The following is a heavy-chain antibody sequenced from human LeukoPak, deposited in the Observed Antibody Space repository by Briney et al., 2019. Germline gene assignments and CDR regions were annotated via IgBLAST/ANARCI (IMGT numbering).Heavy chain of an antibody. Sequence: GGSLRLSCAASGFTFSKYWMHWVRQAPGKGLEYVSAITSNGGSTYYADSVKGRFTISRDNSKNTLYLQMSSLRPEDTAMYYCVKGRYIGYDHLDFWGQGTLVTVSS. CDR2: ITSNGGST. CDR3: VKGRYIGYDHLDF. J-gene: IGHJ4*02. CDR1: GFTFSKYW. D-gene: IGHD5-12*01. V-gene: IGHV3-64D*06.